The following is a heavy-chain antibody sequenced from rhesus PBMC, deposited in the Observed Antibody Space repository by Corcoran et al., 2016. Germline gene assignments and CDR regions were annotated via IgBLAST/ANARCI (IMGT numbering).Heavy chain of an antibody. CDR1: GYSISGYY. Sequence: QVQLQESGPGLVKPSETLSLTCAVSGYSISGYYWSWIRQAAGNGLVWIGYIPYSGSTSYNPSLKGRVTCSRDTSKNQFSLKLSSVTAADTAVYYCARYCTGSGCSTCDYWGQGVLVTVSS. CDR3: ARYCTGSGCSTCDY. J-gene: IGHJ4*01. V-gene: IGHV4-122*02. CDR2: IPYSGST. D-gene: IGHD2-21*01.